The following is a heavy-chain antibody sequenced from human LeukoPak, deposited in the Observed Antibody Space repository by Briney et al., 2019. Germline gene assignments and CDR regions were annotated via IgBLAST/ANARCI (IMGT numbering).Heavy chain of an antibody. CDR1: GFSLINYN. V-gene: IGHV3-48*04. J-gene: IGHJ6*03. CDR3: ARVKSCSSTSCYTGGTYYFYYMDV. CDR2: ISSGSATT. Sequence: PGGSLRLSCVASGFSLINYNMNWVRQAPGKGLEWVSFISSGSATTHYADSVKGRFTISRDNAKNSLYLQMNSLRAEDTAVYYCARVKSCSSTSCYTGGTYYFYYMDVWGKGTTVTVSS. D-gene: IGHD2-2*02.